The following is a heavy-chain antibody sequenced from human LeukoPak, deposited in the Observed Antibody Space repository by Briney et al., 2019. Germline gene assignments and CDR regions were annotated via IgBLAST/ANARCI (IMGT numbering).Heavy chain of an antibody. Sequence: SETLSLTCTVSGGSISSYYWSWIRQPPGKGLEWVGYIYYSGSTNYNPSLKSRVTISIDTSKNQFSLRLSSVTAADTAVYYCARVDYDSSGYYHLCYFDYWGQGTLVNVSS. CDR3: ARVDYDSSGYYHLCYFDY. J-gene: IGHJ4*02. CDR2: IYYSGST. D-gene: IGHD3-22*01. CDR1: GGSISSYY. V-gene: IGHV4-59*01.